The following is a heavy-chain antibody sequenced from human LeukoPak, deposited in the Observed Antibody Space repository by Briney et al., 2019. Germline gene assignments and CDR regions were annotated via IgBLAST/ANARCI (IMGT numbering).Heavy chain of an antibody. J-gene: IGHJ3*02. Sequence: GGSLRLSCAASGFTFSSYWMSWVRQAPGKGLEWVANIKQDGSEKYYVDSVKGRFTISRDNAKDSLYLDMNGLRAEDTSVYYCARDPAFGAFDIWGRGTLVTVSS. V-gene: IGHV3-7*01. CDR1: GFTFSSYW. D-gene: IGHD3-10*01. CDR3: ARDPAFGAFDI. CDR2: IKQDGSEK.